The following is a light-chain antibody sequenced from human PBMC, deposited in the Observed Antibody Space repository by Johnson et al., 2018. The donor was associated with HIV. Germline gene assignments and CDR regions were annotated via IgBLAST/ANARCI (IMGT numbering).Light chain of an antibody. CDR2: ENN. J-gene: IGLJ1*01. V-gene: IGLV1-51*02. CDR3: GTWDTSLSAFV. Sequence: QLVLTQPPSVSAAPGQKVTISCSGSSSNIGNNYVSWYQQLPGTAPKLLIYENNKRPLGIPDRFSGSKSGTSATLGITGLQTGDEADFYCGTWDTSLSAFVFGTGTKVTV. CDR1: SSNIGNNY.